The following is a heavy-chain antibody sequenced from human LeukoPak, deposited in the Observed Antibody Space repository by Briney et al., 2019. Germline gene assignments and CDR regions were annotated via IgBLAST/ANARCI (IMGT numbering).Heavy chain of an antibody. Sequence: SETLSLTCGVSGGSISSSNWWNWVRQPPGKGLEWIGEIHHSGSTNYNPSLKSRVTMSVDKSKNQFSLKLSSVTAADTAVYYCARKEVAAPYYFDYWGQGTLVTVSS. CDR1: GGSISSSNW. J-gene: IGHJ4*02. D-gene: IGHD1-26*01. V-gene: IGHV4-4*02. CDR2: IHHSGST. CDR3: ARKEVAAPYYFDY.